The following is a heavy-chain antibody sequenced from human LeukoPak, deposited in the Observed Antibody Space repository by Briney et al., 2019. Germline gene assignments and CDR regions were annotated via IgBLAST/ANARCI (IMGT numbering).Heavy chain of an antibody. D-gene: IGHD3-10*01. CDR2: IYYSGST. CDR3: AREYYYGSGSYYNWFDP. CDR1: GGSISSGDYY. Sequence: PSQTLSLTGTVSGGSISSGDYYWSWIRQPPGKGLEWIGYIYYSGSTYYNPSLKSRVTISVDTSKNQFSLKLSSVTAADTAVYYCAREYYYGSGSYYNWFDPWGQGTLVTVSS. J-gene: IGHJ5*02. V-gene: IGHV4-30-4*01.